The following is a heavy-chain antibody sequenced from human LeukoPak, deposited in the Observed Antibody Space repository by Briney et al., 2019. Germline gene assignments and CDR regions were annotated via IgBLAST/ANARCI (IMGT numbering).Heavy chain of an antibody. CDR3: ARAGRGWRSPWFDP. Sequence: ASVKVSCKASGYSFTNYDINWVRQATGQGLEWMGWMNPKSGDTGYSQKFQGRVFITRDTSINTAYMELSSLGSDDTAVYYCARAGRGWRSPWFDPWAQGTLVIVSS. J-gene: IGHJ5*02. D-gene: IGHD3-16*01. CDR2: MNPKSGDT. V-gene: IGHV1-8*03. CDR1: GYSFTNYD.